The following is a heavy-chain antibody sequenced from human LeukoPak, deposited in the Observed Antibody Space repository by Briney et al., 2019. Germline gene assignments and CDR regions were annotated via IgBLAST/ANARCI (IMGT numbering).Heavy chain of an antibody. D-gene: IGHD1-26*01. V-gene: IGHV4-59*12. CDR2: IYYSGST. CDR1: GGSISSYY. CDR3: ARWEDGDAFDI. Sequence: SETLSLTCTVSGGSISSYYWSWIRQPPGKGLEWIGYIYYSGSTNYNPSLKSRVTMSVDTSKNQFSLKLSSVTAADTAVYYCARWEDGDAFDIWGQGTMVTVSS. J-gene: IGHJ3*02.